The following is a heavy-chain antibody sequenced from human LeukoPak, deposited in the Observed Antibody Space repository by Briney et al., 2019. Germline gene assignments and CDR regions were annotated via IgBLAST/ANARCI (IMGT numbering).Heavy chain of an antibody. V-gene: IGHV3-48*03. J-gene: IGHJ4*02. D-gene: IGHD2-21*02. CDR2: IGSSGSTI. CDR3: ARRYCGGDCYIDY. Sequence: GGSLRLSCAGSGFIFSSYEMNWVRQAPGKGLEWISYIGSSGSTIYYAVSVKGRFTISRDNAKKSLYLQMNSLRAEDTAVYYCARRYCGGDCYIDYWGRGTLVTVSS. CDR1: GFIFSSYE.